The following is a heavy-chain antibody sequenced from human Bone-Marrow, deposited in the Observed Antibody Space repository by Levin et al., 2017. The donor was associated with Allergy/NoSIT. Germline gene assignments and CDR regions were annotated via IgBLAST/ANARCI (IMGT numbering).Heavy chain of an antibody. V-gene: IGHV6-1*01. D-gene: IGHD1-1*01. J-gene: IGHJ4*02. Sequence: SETLSLTCDISGDSMSNDNAAWHWIRQTPSRGLEWLGRAYYRSTWTYDYAVSVKSRISINPDTSKNQFSLRLDSVTPEDTAVYYCARQLGWVFAYWGQRTPVTVSS. CDR2: AYYRSTWTY. CDR1: GDSMSNDNAA. CDR3: ARQLGWVFAY.